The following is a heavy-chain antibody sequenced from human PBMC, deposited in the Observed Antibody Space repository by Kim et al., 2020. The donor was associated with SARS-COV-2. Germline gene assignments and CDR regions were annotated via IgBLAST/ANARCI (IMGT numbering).Heavy chain of an antibody. CDR3: ARSAPKRTDY. J-gene: IGHJ4*02. V-gene: IGHV4-34*01. CDR2: INHSGST. Sequence: SETLSLTCAVYGGSFSGYYWSWIRQPPGKGLEWIGEINHSGSTNYNPSLKSRVTISVDTSKNQFSLKLSSVTAADTAVYYCARSAPKRTDYWGQGTLVTVSS. CDR1: GGSFSGYY.